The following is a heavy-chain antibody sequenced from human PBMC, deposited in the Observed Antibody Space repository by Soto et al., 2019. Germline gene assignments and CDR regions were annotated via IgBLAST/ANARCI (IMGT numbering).Heavy chain of an antibody. CDR2: ISSSGSTI. CDR1: GFTFSSYE. J-gene: IGHJ6*02. Sequence: XGSLRLSCAASGFTFSSYEMNWVRQAPGKGLEWVSYISSSGSTIYYADSVKGRFTISRDNAKNSLYLQMNSLRAEDTAVYYCAREQYNYGMDVWGQGTTVTVSS. D-gene: IGHD4-4*01. CDR3: AREQYNYGMDV. V-gene: IGHV3-48*03.